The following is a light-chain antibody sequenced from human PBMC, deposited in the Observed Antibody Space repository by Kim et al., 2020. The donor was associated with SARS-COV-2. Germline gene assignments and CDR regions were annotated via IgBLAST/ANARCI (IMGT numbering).Light chain of an antibody. V-gene: IGKV3-20*01. CDR3: QQHEDAPLT. CDR1: QTITSTY. CDR2: DIS. J-gene: IGKJ4*01. Sequence: EIVLTQSPGTLSLSPGERVTLSCRSSQTITSTYLAWYQQRPCQAPRLLIHDISRRATGIPDRFSGSGSGRDFTLTIGRLEPEDSAVYYCQQHEDAPLTFGGGTKVEIK.